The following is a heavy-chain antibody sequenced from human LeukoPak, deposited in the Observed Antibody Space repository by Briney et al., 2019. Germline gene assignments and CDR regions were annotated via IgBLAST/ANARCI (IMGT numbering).Heavy chain of an antibody. V-gene: IGHV4-59*01. Sequence: SETLSLTCTVPSGSISSYYWSWIRQPPGKGLEWIGYIYYSGSTKYNPSLNGRGTISLDTSTNQVSLKLTSVTAADTAVYYCARASGSGTYYPYWGQGTLVTVSS. D-gene: IGHD3-10*01. CDR2: IYYSGST. J-gene: IGHJ4*02. CDR1: SGSISSYY. CDR3: ARASGSGTYYPY.